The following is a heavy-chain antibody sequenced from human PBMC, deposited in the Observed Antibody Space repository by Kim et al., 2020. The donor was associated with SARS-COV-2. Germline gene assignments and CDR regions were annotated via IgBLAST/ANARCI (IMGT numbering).Heavy chain of an antibody. J-gene: IGHJ6*02. CDR3: AREVGSGSYYYYYYGMDV. CDR2: IYYSGST. D-gene: IGHD3-10*01. Sequence: SETLSLTCTVSGGSVSSGSYYWSWIRQPPGKGLEWIGYIYYSGSTNYNPSLKSRVTISVDTSKNQFSLKLSSVTAADTAVYYCAREVGSGSYYYYYYGMDVWGQGTTVTVSS. CDR1: GGSVSSGSYY. V-gene: IGHV4-61*01.